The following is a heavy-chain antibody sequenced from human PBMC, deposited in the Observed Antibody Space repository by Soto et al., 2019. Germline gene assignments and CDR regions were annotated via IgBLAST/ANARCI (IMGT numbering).Heavy chain of an antibody. J-gene: IGHJ6*02. CDR3: ARRRDYYYYAMDV. Sequence: ASVKVSCKASGYTFTGYYMHWVRQAPGQGLEWMGWINPNSGGTNYAQKFQGWVTMTRDTSISTAYMELSRLRSDDTAVYYCARRRDYYYYAMDVWGHGTTVTVSS. CDR2: INPNSGGT. CDR1: GYTFTGYY. V-gene: IGHV1-2*04.